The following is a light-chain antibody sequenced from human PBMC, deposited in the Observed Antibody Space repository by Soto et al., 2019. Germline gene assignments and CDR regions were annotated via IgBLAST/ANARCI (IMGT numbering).Light chain of an antibody. CDR2: GAS. CDR1: QSVSSEK. CDR3: QQYGSSLLT. Sequence: EIVLTQSPGTLSLSPCERASLSFSASQSVSSEKLAWYQQKPGQAPRLLIFGASGRATGIPERFSGSGSGTDFSLTISRLEPEDSAVYYCQQYGSSLLTFGGGTKVDIK. J-gene: IGKJ4*01. V-gene: IGKV3-20*01.